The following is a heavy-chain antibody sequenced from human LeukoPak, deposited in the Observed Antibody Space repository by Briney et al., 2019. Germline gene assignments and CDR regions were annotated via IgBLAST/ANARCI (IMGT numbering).Heavy chain of an antibody. CDR1: GFTFSSYW. V-gene: IGHV3-74*01. J-gene: IGHJ4*02. CDR3: AKGPVGAKVVYFDY. D-gene: IGHD2-15*01. CDR2: INTDGSST. Sequence: GGSLRLSCAASGFTFSSYWMHWVRQAPGKGLVWVSRINTDGSSTSYADSVKGRFTISRDNAKNTLYLQMNSLRAEDTAVYYCAKGPVGAKVVYFDYWGQGTLVTVSS.